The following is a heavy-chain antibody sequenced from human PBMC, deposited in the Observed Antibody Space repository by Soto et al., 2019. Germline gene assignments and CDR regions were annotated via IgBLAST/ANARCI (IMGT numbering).Heavy chain of an antibody. Sequence: GASVKVSCKASDYTFTSYGIIWVRQAPGQGLEWIGWISVYNGNTNYAQKFQGRVTMTTDISTTTAYMEMRSLRSDDTAVYYCARSGSSWNLREFDYWGQGTLVTVSS. CDR3: ARSGSSWNLREFDY. J-gene: IGHJ4*02. V-gene: IGHV1-18*01. D-gene: IGHD6-13*01. CDR2: ISVYNGNT. CDR1: DYTFTSYG.